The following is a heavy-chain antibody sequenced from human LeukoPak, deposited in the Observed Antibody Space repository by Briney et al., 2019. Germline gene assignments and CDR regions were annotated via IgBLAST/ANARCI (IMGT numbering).Heavy chain of an antibody. CDR3: ARQEDGSGIT. D-gene: IGHD3-10*01. CDR2: IYPGDSDT. J-gene: IGHJ5*02. CDR1: GDSFTNSW. Sequence: GESLKSSCKGSGDSFTNSWSGCVRQMPGKGLEWMGIIYPGDSDTRYSPSFQGRGIISAGKSIRTAYLQWTSLKASDSAMYYCARQEDGSGITWGQGTLVTVSS. V-gene: IGHV5-51*01.